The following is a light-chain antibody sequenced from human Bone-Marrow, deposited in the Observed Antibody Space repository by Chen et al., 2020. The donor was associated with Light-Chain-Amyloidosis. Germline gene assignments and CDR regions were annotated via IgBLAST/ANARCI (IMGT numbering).Light chain of an antibody. CDR2: RDT. V-gene: IGLV3-25*03. Sequence: SYELTQPPSVSVSPGQTARIPCSGDDLPTKYAYWYQQKPGQAPVLVIHRDTERPSGISERFSGASSGTTATLIISGVQAEDEADYHCQSADSSGTYSVIVGGGTKLTVL. CDR1: DLPTKY. CDR3: QSADSSGTYSVI. J-gene: IGLJ2*01.